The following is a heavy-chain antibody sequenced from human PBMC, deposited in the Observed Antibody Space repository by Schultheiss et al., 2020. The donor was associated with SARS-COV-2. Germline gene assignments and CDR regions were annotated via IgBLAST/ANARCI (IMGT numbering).Heavy chain of an antibody. CDR2: IWYDGSNK. CDR3: AREGDSSGSHADY. V-gene: IGHV3-33*01. J-gene: IGHJ4*02. CDR1: GFTFSSYG. Sequence: GGSLRLSCAASGFTFSSYGMHWVRQAPGKGLEWVAVIWYDGSNKYYADSVKARFTISRDNSKNTLYLQMNSLRAEDTAVYYCAREGDSSGSHADYWGQGTLVTVSS. D-gene: IGHD6-19*01.